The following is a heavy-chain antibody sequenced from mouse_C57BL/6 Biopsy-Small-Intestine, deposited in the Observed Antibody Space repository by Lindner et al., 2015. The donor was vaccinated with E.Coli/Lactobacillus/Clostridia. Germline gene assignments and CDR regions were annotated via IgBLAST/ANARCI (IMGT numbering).Heavy chain of an antibody. CDR1: GFNIKDYY. Sequence: VQLQESGAELVRPGASVKLSCTASGFNIKDYYMHWVKQRPEQGLEWIGRIDPEDGDTEYAPKFQGKATMTADTSSNTAYLQLSSLTSEDTAVYYCTTRGGYYYDPTVGFDVWGTGTTVTVSS. V-gene: IGHV14-1*01. CDR2: IDPEDGDT. D-gene: IGHD2-3*01. J-gene: IGHJ1*03. CDR3: TTRGGYYYDPTVGFDV.